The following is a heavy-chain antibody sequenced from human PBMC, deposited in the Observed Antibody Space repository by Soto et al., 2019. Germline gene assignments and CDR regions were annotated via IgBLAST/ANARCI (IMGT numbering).Heavy chain of an antibody. D-gene: IGHD2-15*01. CDR2: RHHSGTT. CDR1: RDSLSSCGYY. CDR3: TRVRQYGSGSSCYLDP. V-gene: IGHV4-39*07. J-gene: IGHJ5*02. Sequence: HSETLDITSTVSRDSLSSCGYYRRWIRKHPGKGLEWIGERHHSGTTNYNPCLKSRVDISVGKSKNQFSLKLNSGTAADTVVYYCTRVRQYGSGSSCYLDPWGQGTLVTVSS.